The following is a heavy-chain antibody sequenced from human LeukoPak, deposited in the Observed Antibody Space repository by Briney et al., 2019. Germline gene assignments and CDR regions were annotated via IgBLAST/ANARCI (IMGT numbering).Heavy chain of an antibody. CDR3: ARDTGAYYDSGGLDY. J-gene: IGHJ4*02. CDR2: IIPIFGTA. Sequence: GASVKVSCKASGGTFSSYAISWVRQAPGQGLEWMGGIIPIFGTANYAQKFQGRVTITADESTSTAYMELSSLRSEDTAVYYCARDTGAYYDSGGLDYWGQGTLVTVSS. V-gene: IGHV1-69*13. D-gene: IGHD3-22*01. CDR1: GGTFSSYA.